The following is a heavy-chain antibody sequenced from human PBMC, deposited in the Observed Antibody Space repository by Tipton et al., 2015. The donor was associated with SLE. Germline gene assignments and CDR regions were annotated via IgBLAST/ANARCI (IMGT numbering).Heavy chain of an antibody. V-gene: IGHV4-38-2*02. J-gene: IGHJ4*02. D-gene: IGHD3-22*01. Sequence: TLSLTCTVSGYSISSGYFWGWVRQPPGKGLEWIGTIYQDGSTYYNPSLKSRVTISVDTSKNQFSLKLSSVTAADTAVYYCARDPYYYDSSGSPHSYWGQGTLVTVSS. CDR1: GYSISSGYF. CDR2: IYQDGST. CDR3: ARDPYYYDSSGSPHSY.